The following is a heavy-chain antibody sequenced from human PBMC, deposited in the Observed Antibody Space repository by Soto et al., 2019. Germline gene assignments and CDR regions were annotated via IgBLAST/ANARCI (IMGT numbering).Heavy chain of an antibody. V-gene: IGHV6-1*01. Sequence: SQTFSLPCAISGDSVSSNSAAWNWIRQSTSRGLEWLGRTYYRSKWYKEYAVSVKSRITIKPNTSKNQFSLQLSSVIPEDTAVYYCAKVAGGLGYFDLWGRGTLVTVSS. CDR2: TYYRSKWYK. CDR3: AKVAGGLGYFDL. J-gene: IGHJ2*01. D-gene: IGHD3-16*01. CDR1: GDSVSSNSAA.